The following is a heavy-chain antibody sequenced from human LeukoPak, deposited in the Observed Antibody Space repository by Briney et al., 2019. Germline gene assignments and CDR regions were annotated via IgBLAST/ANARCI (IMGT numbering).Heavy chain of an antibody. J-gene: IGHJ4*02. D-gene: IGHD5-12*01. Sequence: GGSLRLSCAASGFTFSSYSMNWVRQAPGKGLEWVSYISSSSSTIYYADSVKGRFTISRDNAKNSLYLQMNSLRAEDTAVYYCASDGGGYEFDYWGQGTLVTVSS. V-gene: IGHV3-48*01. CDR2: ISSSSSTI. CDR3: ASDGGGYEFDY. CDR1: GFTFSSYS.